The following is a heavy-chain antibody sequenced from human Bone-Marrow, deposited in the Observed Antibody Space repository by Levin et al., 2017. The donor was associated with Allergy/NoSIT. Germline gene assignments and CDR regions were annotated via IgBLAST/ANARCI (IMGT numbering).Heavy chain of an antibody. CDR1: GASISSFY. CDR2: IYYSGST. Sequence: PSQTLSLTCTVSGASISSFYWSWIRQPPGKGLEWIGYIYYSGSTNYSPSLKSRVSMSADMSRNQVYLTMSSVTAADTAVYYCAREDGSTFDYWGQGTLVTVSS. CDR3: AREDGSTFDY. J-gene: IGHJ4*02. V-gene: IGHV4-59*01. D-gene: IGHD5-24*01.